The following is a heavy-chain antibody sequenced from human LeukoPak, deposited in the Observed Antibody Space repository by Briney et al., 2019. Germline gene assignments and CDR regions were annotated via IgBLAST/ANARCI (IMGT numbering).Heavy chain of an antibody. D-gene: IGHD3-3*01. CDR1: GYTFTGYY. CDR3: ARDRYDFWSGYKRTNYYYYYMDV. Sequence: ASVKVSCKASGYTFTGYYIHWMRQAPGQGLEWMGWINPNSGGTNYAQKLQGRVTMTTDTSTSTAYMELRSLRSDDTAVYYCARDRYDFWSGYKRTNYYYYYMDVWGKGTTVTVSS. J-gene: IGHJ6*03. CDR2: INPNSGGT. V-gene: IGHV1-2*02.